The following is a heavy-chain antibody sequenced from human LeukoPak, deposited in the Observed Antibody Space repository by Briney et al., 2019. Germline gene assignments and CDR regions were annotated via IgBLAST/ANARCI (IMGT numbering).Heavy chain of an antibody. CDR2: INPNSGGT. D-gene: IGHD1-14*01. Sequence: GASVKVSCKTSGYSFILYGISWVRQAPGQGPEWMGWINPNSGGTNYAQKFQGRVTMTRDTSISTAYMELSRLRSDDTAVYYCARGHAPTGPYYYYYYMDVWGKGTTVTISS. CDR1: GYSFILYG. CDR3: ARGHAPTGPYYYYYYMDV. J-gene: IGHJ6*03. V-gene: IGHV1-2*02.